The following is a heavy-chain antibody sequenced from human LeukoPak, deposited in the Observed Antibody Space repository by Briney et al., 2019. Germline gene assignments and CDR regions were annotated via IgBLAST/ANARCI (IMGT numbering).Heavy chain of an antibody. CDR1: GGSINSGSYY. CDR2: IYTSGST. Sequence: SETLSLTCTVSGGSINSGSYYWSWIRQPAGKGLEWIGRIYTSGSTNYNPSLKSRVTISVDTSKNQFSLKLNSVTYADTAVYYCAKVLRGYSYGYDYWGQGTLVTVSS. V-gene: IGHV4-61*02. J-gene: IGHJ4*02. CDR3: AKVLRGYSYGYDY. D-gene: IGHD5-18*01.